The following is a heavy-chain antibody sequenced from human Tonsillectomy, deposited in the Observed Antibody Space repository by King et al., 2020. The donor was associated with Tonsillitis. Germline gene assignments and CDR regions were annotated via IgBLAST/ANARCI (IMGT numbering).Heavy chain of an antibody. D-gene: IGHD1-20*01. V-gene: IGHV4-39*01. Sequence: QLQESGPGLVKPSETLSLTCTVSGGSISSSSYYWGWIRQPPGKGLEWMGSIYYSGSTYYNPSLKSRVTISVDTSKNQFSLKLRSVTAADTAVSYCAIITGTTFDYWGQGTLVTVSS. CDR1: GGSISSSSYY. CDR3: AIITGTTFDY. CDR2: IYYSGST. J-gene: IGHJ4*02.